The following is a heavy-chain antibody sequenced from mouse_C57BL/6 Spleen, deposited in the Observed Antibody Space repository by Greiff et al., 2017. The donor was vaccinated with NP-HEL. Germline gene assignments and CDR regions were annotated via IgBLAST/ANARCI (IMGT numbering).Heavy chain of an antibody. CDR2: ISYDGSN. CDR1: GYSITSGYY. Sequence: EVQLVESGPGLVKPSQSLSLTCSVTGYSITSGYYWNWIRQFPGNKLEWMGYISYDGSNNYNPSLKNRISITRDTSKNQFFLKLNSVTTEDTATYYCAREGYDYDVGYAMDYWGQGTSVTVSS. V-gene: IGHV3-6*01. D-gene: IGHD2-4*01. J-gene: IGHJ4*01. CDR3: AREGYDYDVGYAMDY.